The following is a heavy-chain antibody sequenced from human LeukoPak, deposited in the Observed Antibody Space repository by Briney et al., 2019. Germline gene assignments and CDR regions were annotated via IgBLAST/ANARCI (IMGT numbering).Heavy chain of an antibody. CDR3: AREGNYYDSSGCFDY. D-gene: IGHD3-22*01. CDR1: GYTFTSYG. Sequence: ASVKVSCKASGYTFTSYGISWVRQAPGQGLEGMGRISAYNGNTNYAQKLQGRVTMTTDTSTSTAYMELRSLRSDDTAVYYCAREGNYYDSSGCFDYWGQGTLVTVSS. V-gene: IGHV1-18*01. J-gene: IGHJ4*02. CDR2: ISAYNGNT.